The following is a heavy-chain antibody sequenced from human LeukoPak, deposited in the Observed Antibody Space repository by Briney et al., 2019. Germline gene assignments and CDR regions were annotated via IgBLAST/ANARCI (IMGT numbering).Heavy chain of an antibody. CDR3: ARGDRRTDYYGSGTYYNFDH. V-gene: IGHV3-21*04. CDR2: LSDTGSYM. Sequence: PGGSLRLSCVTSGFDFSSHYMNWLRQAPGKGLEWVSSLSDTGSYMYYADSVKGRFTISRDNAKNSLYLQMNSLRADDTAVYYCARGDRRTDYYGSGTYYNFDHWGQGILVTVSS. J-gene: IGHJ4*02. D-gene: IGHD3-10*01. CDR1: GFDFSSHY.